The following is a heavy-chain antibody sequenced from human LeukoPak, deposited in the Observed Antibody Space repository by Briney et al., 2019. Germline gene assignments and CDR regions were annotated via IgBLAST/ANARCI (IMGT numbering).Heavy chain of an antibody. J-gene: IGHJ4*02. D-gene: IGHD2-2*01. V-gene: IGHV3-33*01. CDR1: GFTFRNHG. CDR2: IWYDGSGK. CDR3: VRDSVSRYCDY. Sequence: PGGSLRLSCAASGFTFRNHGMHWVRQAPGKGLEWVAVIWYDGSGKYYADSVTGRFTISRDNSKNTLQLQMNSLRAEDTAVYYCVRDSVSRYCDYWGQGIRVTVSS.